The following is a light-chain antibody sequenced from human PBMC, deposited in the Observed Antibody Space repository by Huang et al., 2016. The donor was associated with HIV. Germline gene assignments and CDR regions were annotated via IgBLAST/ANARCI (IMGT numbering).Light chain of an antibody. Sequence: DIQMTQSPSSLSASVGDSVSISCRATENITSFLYWYHQKQGTAPRLLIYGTSTLQSGVPSRFSGRGSGTDFTLTIRSLQPEDIGTYYCQQSFSTLTFGGGTKVQIK. V-gene: IGKV1-39*01. CDR3: QQSFSTLT. CDR1: ENITSF. CDR2: GTS. J-gene: IGKJ4*01.